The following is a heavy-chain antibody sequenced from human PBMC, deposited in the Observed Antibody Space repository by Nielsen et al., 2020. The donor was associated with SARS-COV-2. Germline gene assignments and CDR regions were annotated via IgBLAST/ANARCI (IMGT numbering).Heavy chain of an antibody. V-gene: IGHV1-3*01. J-gene: IGHJ5*02. CDR2: INAGNGNT. Sequence: ASVKVSCKASGYTFTSYAMHWVRQAPGQRLEWMGWINAGNGNTKYSQKLQGRVTMTTDTSTSTAYMELRSLRSDDTAVYYCARAERGFWFDPWGQGTLVTVSS. CDR3: ARAERGFWFDP. D-gene: IGHD5-12*01. CDR1: GYTFTSYA.